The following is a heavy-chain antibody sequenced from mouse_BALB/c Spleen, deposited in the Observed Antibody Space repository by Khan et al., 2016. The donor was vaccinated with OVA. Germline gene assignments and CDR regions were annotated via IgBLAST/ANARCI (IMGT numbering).Heavy chain of an antibody. D-gene: IGHD3-3*01. CDR2: INYSGST. Sequence: EVQLQESGPGLVKPSQSLSLTCTVTGYSVISDYAWNWIRQFPGNKLEWMGYINYSGSTSYTPSLKSRISITRDTSTNQFFLQLRSVTTEDTATYYCARGRAYWGQGTLVTVSA. CDR1: GYSVISDYA. J-gene: IGHJ3*01. V-gene: IGHV3-2*02. CDR3: ARGRAY.